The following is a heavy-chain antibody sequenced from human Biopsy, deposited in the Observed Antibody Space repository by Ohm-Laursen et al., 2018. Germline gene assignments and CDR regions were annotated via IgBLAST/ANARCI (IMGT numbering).Heavy chain of an antibody. CDR3: AKDLSVYYYYGIDV. D-gene: IGHD5/OR15-5a*01. CDR1: GFTFSSYG. Sequence: SLRLSCSAPGFTFSSYGMHWVRLAPGKGLEWVAVISYDQITKHYADSVRGRFTISRDNSKNTLYLQVNSLRAEDTAVYYCAKDLSVYYYYGIDVWGQGTTVTVSS. J-gene: IGHJ6*02. CDR2: ISYDQITK. V-gene: IGHV3-30*18.